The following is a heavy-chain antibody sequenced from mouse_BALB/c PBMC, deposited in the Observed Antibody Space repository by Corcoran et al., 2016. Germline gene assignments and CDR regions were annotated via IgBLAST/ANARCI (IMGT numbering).Heavy chain of an antibody. V-gene: IGHV9-3-1*01. J-gene: IGHJ1*01. CDR3: ATFYGYDSNLYFDV. CDR1: GYTFPNYG. CDR2: INTYTGEP. D-gene: IGHD2-9*01. Sequence: QIQLVKSGPELKKPGETVKISCKDSGYTFPNYGMKWVKQAPGKGLKWMGWINTYTGEPTYADDFKGRFAFSLETSASTAYLQINNRKNEDTATYFCATFYGYDSNLYFDVWGAVTTVIVS.